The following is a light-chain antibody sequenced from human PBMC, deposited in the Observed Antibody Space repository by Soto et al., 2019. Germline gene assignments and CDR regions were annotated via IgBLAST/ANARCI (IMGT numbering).Light chain of an antibody. V-gene: IGLV4-60*02. CDR2: LEGSGSY. CDR1: SGHSSYI. Sequence: QLVLTQSSSASASLGSSVKLTCTLSSGHSSYIIAWHQQQPGKAPRYLMKLEGSGSYNKGSGFPDRFSGSSSGAARYLTICHLHVEDEADYCCETWDINTHVVFGGGTKLTVL. CDR3: ETWDINTHVV. J-gene: IGLJ2*01.